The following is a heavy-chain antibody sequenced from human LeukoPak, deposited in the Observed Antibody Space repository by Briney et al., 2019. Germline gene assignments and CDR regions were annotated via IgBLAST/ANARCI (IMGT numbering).Heavy chain of an antibody. D-gene: IGHD6-13*01. J-gene: IGHJ4*02. V-gene: IGHV3-20*04. CDR2: INWSGGST. Sequence: PGGSLRLSCAASGFTFDDYGMSWVRQAPGKGLEWVSGINWSGGSTGYADSVKGRFTISRDNAKNSLYLQMNSLRAEDTALYYCAGGRFSSSQALDYWGQGTLVTVSS. CDR3: AGGRFSSSQALDY. CDR1: GFTFDDYG.